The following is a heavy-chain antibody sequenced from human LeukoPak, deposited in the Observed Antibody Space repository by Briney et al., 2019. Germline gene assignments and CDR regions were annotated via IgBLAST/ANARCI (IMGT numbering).Heavy chain of an antibody. CDR3: AKKLGSSPGDFFDY. D-gene: IGHD6-6*01. CDR1: GFIFTNYA. CDR2: INDNGGTT. J-gene: IGHJ4*02. Sequence: GGSPRLSCAASGFIFTNYAMSWVRQAPGKGLQWVSDINDNGGTTFYADSVKGRFTISRDKSKNTLYLQMNSLRADDSAVYFCAKKLGSSPGDFFDYWGQGTLVTVSS. V-gene: IGHV3-23*01.